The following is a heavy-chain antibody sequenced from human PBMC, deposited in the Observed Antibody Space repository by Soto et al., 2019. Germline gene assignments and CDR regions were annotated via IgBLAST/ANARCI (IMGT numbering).Heavy chain of an antibody. Sequence: SVKVSCKASGYTFTSYAMNWVRQAPGQRLEWMGGINPINGTAKYAQKFQGRVTITADESTSTAYMELSSLRSEDTAVYYCAREDTAGASYYFDYWGQGTLVTVSS. CDR1: GYTFTSYA. D-gene: IGHD5-18*01. CDR2: INPINGTA. V-gene: IGHV1-69*01. J-gene: IGHJ4*02. CDR3: AREDTAGASYYFDY.